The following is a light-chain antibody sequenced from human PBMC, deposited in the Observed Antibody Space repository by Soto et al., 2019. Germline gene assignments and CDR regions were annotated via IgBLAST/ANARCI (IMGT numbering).Light chain of an antibody. V-gene: IGKV1-5*01. CDR1: QSSSDW. Sequence: DIQMTQSPSTLPASVGDRVTITCRASQSSSDWLAWYQQKPGKAPKLLIYDASSWESGVPYRFSGSGSGTEFTLTISSLQPDDFATYDCQQYNSYSRTFGQGTKVEIK. CDR2: DAS. CDR3: QQYNSYSRT. J-gene: IGKJ1*01.